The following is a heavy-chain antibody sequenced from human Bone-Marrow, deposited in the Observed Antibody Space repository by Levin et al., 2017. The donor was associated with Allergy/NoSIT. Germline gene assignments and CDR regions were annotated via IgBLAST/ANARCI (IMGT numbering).Heavy chain of an antibody. CDR1: GFTFSNYG. CDR2: ISFDGNTI. CDR3: AKAEAIFGVVILDS. D-gene: IGHD3-3*01. J-gene: IGHJ4*02. V-gene: IGHV3-30*18. Sequence: PGGSLRLSCSASGFTFSNYGMHWVRQAPGKGLEWMAIISFDGNTIYYSDSMRGRFTISRDNSKSTLFLQVNSLRAEDTAVYYCAKAEAIFGVVILDSWGQGTPVTVSS.